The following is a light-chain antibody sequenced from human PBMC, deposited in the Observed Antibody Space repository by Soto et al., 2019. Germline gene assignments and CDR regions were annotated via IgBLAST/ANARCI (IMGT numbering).Light chain of an antibody. CDR2: AAS. CDR3: QHYYTFPYA. J-gene: IGKJ2*01. CDR1: QGIKNY. Sequence: DIQMTQSPSPLSASVGDTVAITCRASQGIKNYLAWFQQKPGKAPKSLIYAASTLQSGVPSRFRGSGYGTDFTLTISGLQPEVFATYFCQHYYTFPYAFGQGTKLEI. V-gene: IGKV1-16*01.